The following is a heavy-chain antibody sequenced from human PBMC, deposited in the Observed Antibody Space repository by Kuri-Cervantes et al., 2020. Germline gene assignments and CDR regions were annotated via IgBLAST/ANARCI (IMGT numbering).Heavy chain of an antibody. CDR2: IIPIFGTA. J-gene: IGHJ4*02. V-gene: IGHV1-69*05. Sequence: SVKVSCKASGGTFSSYAISWVRQAPGQGLEWMGGIIPIFGTANYAQKFQGRVTMTTDTSTSTAYMELRSLGSDDTAVYYCARVHYDSSGLTGYLDYWGQGTLVTVSS. CDR1: GGTFSSYA. CDR3: ARVHYDSSGLTGYLDY. D-gene: IGHD3-22*01.